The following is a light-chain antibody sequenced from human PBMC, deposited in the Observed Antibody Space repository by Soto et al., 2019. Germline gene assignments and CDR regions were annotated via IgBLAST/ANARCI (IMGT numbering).Light chain of an antibody. CDR3: QQSYRSLYT. CDR2: AAS. V-gene: IGKV1-39*01. CDR1: QSIDSH. Sequence: DIPMTQTPLSLSASVGDRVTITCRASQSIDSHLNWYQQRPGKAPKLLIYAASSLQRGAPSRFSGSGSGTEFILTISSLQPEDFGIYYCQQSYRSLYTFGQGTKLEIK. J-gene: IGKJ2*01.